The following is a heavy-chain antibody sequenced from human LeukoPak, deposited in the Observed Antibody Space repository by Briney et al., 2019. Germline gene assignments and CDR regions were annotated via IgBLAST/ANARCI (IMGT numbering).Heavy chain of an antibody. CDR1: GFIVSSSY. D-gene: IGHD2-2*03. Sequence: GGSLRLSCAASGFIVSSSYMSWVRQAPGKGLEWVSVIYSGGSTYYADSVKGRITISRDNSKNTLYLQMNSLRAEDTAIYYCAKLSGYCGTAICYFSFDYWGQGALVTVSS. CDR2: IYSGGST. CDR3: AKLSGYCGTAICYFSFDY. J-gene: IGHJ4*02. V-gene: IGHV3-53*01.